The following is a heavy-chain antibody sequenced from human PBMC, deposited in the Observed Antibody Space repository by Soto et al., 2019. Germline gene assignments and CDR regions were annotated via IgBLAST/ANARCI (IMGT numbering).Heavy chain of an antibody. CDR2: IIPIFGTA. Sequence: QVQLVQSGAEVKKPGSSVKVSCKASGGTFSSYAISWVRQAPGQGLEWMGGIIPIFGTANYAQKFQGRVTITADESTSTAYMELSSLRSEDTAVYYCARDPPGRGPSSSSSDYWGQGTLVTVSS. D-gene: IGHD6-6*01. CDR1: GGTFSSYA. J-gene: IGHJ4*02. V-gene: IGHV1-69*12. CDR3: ARDPPGRGPSSSSSDY.